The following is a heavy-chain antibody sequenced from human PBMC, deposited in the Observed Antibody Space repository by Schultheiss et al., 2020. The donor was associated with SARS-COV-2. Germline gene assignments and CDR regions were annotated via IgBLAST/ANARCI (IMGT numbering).Heavy chain of an antibody. Sequence: GESLKISCKGSGYSFTSYWISWMRQMPGKGLEWMGRIDPSDSYTNYSPSFQGHVTISADKSISTAYLQWSSLKASDTAMYYCARRNGVYYGLDVWGQGTTVTVSS. D-gene: IGHD2-8*01. V-gene: IGHV5-10-1*01. J-gene: IGHJ6*02. CDR2: IDPSDSYT. CDR3: ARRNGVYYGLDV. CDR1: GYSFTSYW.